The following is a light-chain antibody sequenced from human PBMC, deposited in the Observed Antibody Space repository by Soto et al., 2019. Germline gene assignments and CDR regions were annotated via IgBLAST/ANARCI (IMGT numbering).Light chain of an antibody. V-gene: IGKV1-39*01. Sequence: DIQMTQSPSSLSASVGDRVTITCRASQSISSYLNWYQQKPGKAPKLLIYAASTLQSGVPSRFSGSGSGTEFTLTISSLQPEDVATYYCQKYNSAAITFGQGTRLEIK. J-gene: IGKJ5*01. CDR1: QSISSY. CDR3: QKYNSAAIT. CDR2: AAS.